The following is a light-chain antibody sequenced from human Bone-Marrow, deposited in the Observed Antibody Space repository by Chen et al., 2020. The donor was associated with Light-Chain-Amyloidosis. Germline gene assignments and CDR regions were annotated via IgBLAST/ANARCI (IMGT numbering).Light chain of an antibody. V-gene: IGLV3-25*03. Sequence: SYELTQPPSLSVSPGQTSTITCSGDDLPTKYAYWYQQKPGQAPVLVIHRDTERPSGISERFSGSSSGTTATLTISGVQAEDEADYHCQSADSSGTDEVIFGGGTKLTVL. CDR2: RDT. CDR1: DLPTKY. J-gene: IGLJ2*01. CDR3: QSADSSGTDEVI.